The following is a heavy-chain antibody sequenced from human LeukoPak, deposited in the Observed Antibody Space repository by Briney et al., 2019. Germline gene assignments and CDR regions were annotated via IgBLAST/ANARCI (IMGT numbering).Heavy chain of an antibody. J-gene: IGHJ4*02. D-gene: IGHD2-2*02. CDR2: INSYSNTI. CDR3: ARDQAGLPIPVY. CDR1: GFTFSSYS. Sequence: GGSLRLSCAASGFTFSSYSMNWVRQAPGKGLEWISFINSYSNTIYYADSVKGRFTISRDNAKNSLYLQMNSLRAEDTAVYYCARDQAGLPIPVYWGQGTLVTVSS. V-gene: IGHV3-48*04.